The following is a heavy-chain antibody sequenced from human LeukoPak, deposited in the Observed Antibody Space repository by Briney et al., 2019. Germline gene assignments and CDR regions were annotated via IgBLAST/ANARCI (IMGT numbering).Heavy chain of an antibody. D-gene: IGHD3-3*01. Sequence: GGSLRLSCAASGSTFSSYWMSWVRQAPGKGLEWVANIKQDRSEKYYVDSVKGRFTISRDNAKNSLYLQRNSLRAEDTAVYYCARDFRFLEDYWGQGTLVTVSS. CDR3: ARDFRFLEDY. J-gene: IGHJ4*02. CDR2: IKQDRSEK. V-gene: IGHV3-7*01. CDR1: GSTFSSYW.